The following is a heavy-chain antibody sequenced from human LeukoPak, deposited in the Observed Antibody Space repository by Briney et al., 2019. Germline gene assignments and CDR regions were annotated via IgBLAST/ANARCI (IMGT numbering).Heavy chain of an antibody. CDR1: GYTFTTYD. V-gene: IGHV7-4-1*02. CDR2: INPNTGNP. J-gene: IGHJ4*02. D-gene: IGHD1-26*01. Sequence: ASVKVSCKASGYTFTTYDMNWVRQAPGQGPEWMGWINPNTGNPTYAQGFTGRFVFSVDPSVSTAYLQISSLKAEDTAVYYCARGTSQWEPRRNFGDWGQGTLVTVS. CDR3: ARGTSQWEPRRNFGD.